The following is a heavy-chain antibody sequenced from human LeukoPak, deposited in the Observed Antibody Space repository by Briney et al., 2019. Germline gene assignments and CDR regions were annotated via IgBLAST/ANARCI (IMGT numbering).Heavy chain of an antibody. CDR2: ICYSGST. J-gene: IGHJ4*02. CDR3: ARVWRYCSSTSCPGPLDY. D-gene: IGHD2-2*01. Sequence: SETLSLTCTVSGGSINSSSYYWGWIRQPPGKGLEWIGSICYSGSTYYNPSLKSRVTISVDTSKNQFSLKLSSVTAADTAVYYCARVWRYCSSTSCPGPLDYWGQGTLVTVSS. V-gene: IGHV4-39*07. CDR1: GGSINSSSYY.